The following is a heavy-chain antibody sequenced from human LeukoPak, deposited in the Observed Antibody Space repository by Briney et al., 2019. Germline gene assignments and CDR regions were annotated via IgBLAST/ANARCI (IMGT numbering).Heavy chain of an antibody. Sequence: GGSLRLSCAASGFTFSGYAMNWIRQVPGKGLEWVSAISGSGAHTFYADSVKGRFTISRDNFNDTLYLQMNSLRVDDTAIYYCARDWFNDYWGQGTLVTVSS. J-gene: IGHJ4*02. CDR2: ISGSGAHT. CDR1: GFTFSGYA. CDR3: ARDWFNDY. V-gene: IGHV3-23*01. D-gene: IGHD3-9*01.